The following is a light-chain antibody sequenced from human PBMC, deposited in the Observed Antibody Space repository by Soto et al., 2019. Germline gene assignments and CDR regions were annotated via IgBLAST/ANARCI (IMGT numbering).Light chain of an antibody. V-gene: IGKV1-39*01. CDR3: QQSYSSPET. CDR2: AAS. Sequence: DIQMTQSPSSLSASVGDRVTITCRASQSIDNYLNWYQQKPGKAPNLLIYAASTLLSGVPSRFSGRGSGTHFPLPISSLQPDDFATYYCQQSYSSPETFGQGTKVEIK. CDR1: QSIDNY. J-gene: IGKJ1*01.